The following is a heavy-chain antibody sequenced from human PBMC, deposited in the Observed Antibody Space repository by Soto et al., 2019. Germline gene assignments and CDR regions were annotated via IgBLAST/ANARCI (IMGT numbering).Heavy chain of an antibody. J-gene: IGHJ4*02. Sequence: QVQLQESGPGLVKPSQTLSLTCTVSGGYISSWDYYWCWIRQPPGKGLEWIGNSDYTVSTYYNPSLTSRVTISVDTSKNESSLKLSTVTAADTAVYYCARESSGEIQSLDYWGQGTLVTVSS. CDR2: SDYTVST. CDR3: ARESSGEIQSLDY. D-gene: IGHD3-22*01. V-gene: IGHV4-30-4*01. CDR1: GGYISSWDYY.